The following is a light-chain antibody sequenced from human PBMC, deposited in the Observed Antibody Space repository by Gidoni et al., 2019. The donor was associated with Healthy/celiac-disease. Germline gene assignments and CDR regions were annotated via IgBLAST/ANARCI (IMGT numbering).Light chain of an antibody. J-gene: IGKJ2*01. CDR1: QSVSSSY. V-gene: IGKV3-20*01. Sequence: DIVLPQSPCTLSLSPGESAPLSCRASQSVSSSYLAWYQQKPGQAPRLLSYGASSRATGITERVSGSGSGTDVNLTISRLEPEDFAVYYCQQYGSSLSYTFGQGTKLEIK. CDR3: QQYGSSLSYT. CDR2: GAS.